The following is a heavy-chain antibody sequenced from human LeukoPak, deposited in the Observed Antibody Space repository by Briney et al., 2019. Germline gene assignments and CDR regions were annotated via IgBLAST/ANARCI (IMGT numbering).Heavy chain of an antibody. D-gene: IGHD3-10*01. CDR1: GYTLTELS. Sequence: AASVKVSCKVSGYTLTELSMHWVRQAPGKGLEWMGGFDPEDGETIYAQKFQGRVTMTEDTSTDTAYMELGSLRSEDTAVYYCALYGSGSYYNTANWFDPWGQGTLVTVSS. J-gene: IGHJ5*02. V-gene: IGHV1-24*01. CDR2: FDPEDGET. CDR3: ALYGSGSYYNTANWFDP.